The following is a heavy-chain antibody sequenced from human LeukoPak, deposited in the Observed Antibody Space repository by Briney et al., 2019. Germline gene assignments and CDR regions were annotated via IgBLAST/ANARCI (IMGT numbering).Heavy chain of an antibody. CDR2: IDEDGSET. V-gene: IGHV3-7*01. Sequence: PGGSLRLSCEVSGFTFSNYWMMWVRQAPGKGLEWVASIDEDGSETNYVDSVTGRFTVSRDHAKNSLFLQMNSLRAEDTAVYYCAKNGRVGADYYYYMDVWGKGTTVTVSS. J-gene: IGHJ6*03. CDR3: AKNGRVGADYYYYMDV. D-gene: IGHD1-26*01. CDR1: GFTFSNYW.